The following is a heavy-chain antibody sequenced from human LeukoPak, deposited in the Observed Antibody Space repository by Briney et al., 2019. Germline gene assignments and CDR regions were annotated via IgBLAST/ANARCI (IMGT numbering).Heavy chain of an antibody. CDR2: IWYDGSNK. Sequence: GGSLRLSCAASGFTFSSYGMHWVRQAPGKGLEWVAVIWYDGSNKYYADSVKGRFTISRDNSKNTLYPQMDSLRAEDTAVYYCARGPHIVVVTAVDYWGLGTLVTVSS. CDR3: ARGPHIVVVTAVDY. D-gene: IGHD2-21*02. CDR1: GFTFSSYG. V-gene: IGHV3-33*01. J-gene: IGHJ4*02.